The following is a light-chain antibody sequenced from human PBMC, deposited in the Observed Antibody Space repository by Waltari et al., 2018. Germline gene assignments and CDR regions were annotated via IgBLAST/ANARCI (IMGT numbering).Light chain of an antibody. CDR3: SSYTSSSSRL. Sequence: QSALTQPASVSGSPGQSITISCTGTSSDVGAYKYVSWYQQHPGKAPKLMIFDVSNRPSGVSTRFSGSKSGNMASLTISGLQAEDEAVYHCSSYTSSSSRLFGGGTKVTVL. V-gene: IGLV2-14*03. J-gene: IGLJ3*02. CDR2: DVS. CDR1: SSDVGAYKY.